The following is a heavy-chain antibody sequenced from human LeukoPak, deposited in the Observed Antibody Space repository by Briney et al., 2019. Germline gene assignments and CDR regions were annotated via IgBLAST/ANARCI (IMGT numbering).Heavy chain of an antibody. CDR3: ARGNVFGVVFDY. CDR2: INHSGST. V-gene: IGHV4-34*01. J-gene: IGHJ4*02. CDR1: GGSFSGYY. D-gene: IGHD3-3*01. Sequence: SETLSLTCAVYGGSFSGYYWSWIRQPPGKGLEWIGEINHSGSTNYNPPLKSRVTISVDTSKNQFSLKLSSVTAADTAVYYCARGNVFGVVFDYWGQGTLVTVSS.